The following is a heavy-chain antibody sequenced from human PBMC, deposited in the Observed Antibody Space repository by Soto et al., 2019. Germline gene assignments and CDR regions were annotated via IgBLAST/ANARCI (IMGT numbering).Heavy chain of an antibody. Sequence: QVQLQESGPGLVQPSGTLSLTCAVSGGSISSSNWWNWVRQPPGKGLEWIGEIYHSGSTNYNPSLKTRAIISVDTPKNQFSLKLSSVTAADTAVYYCVRGNYYDGSGYYYPDYWGQGTLVTVSS. J-gene: IGHJ4*02. CDR3: VRGNYYDGSGYYYPDY. CDR1: GGSISSSNW. CDR2: IYHSGST. D-gene: IGHD3-22*01. V-gene: IGHV4-4*02.